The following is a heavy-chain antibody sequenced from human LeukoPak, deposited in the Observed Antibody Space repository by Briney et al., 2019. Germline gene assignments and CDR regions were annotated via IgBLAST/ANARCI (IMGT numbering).Heavy chain of an antibody. D-gene: IGHD2-2*01. Sequence: PGRSLRLSCTGSGFTFSIYGIHWVRQAPGKGLGWVAVISDDGEKKFYGDSVKGRFTISRDDSKNTVSVQMNRLRPEDTAVYYCAKDSAFGMDAWGKGTTVIVSS. CDR1: GFTFSIYG. CDR3: AKDSAFGMDA. CDR2: ISDDGEKK. V-gene: IGHV3-30*18. J-gene: IGHJ6*04.